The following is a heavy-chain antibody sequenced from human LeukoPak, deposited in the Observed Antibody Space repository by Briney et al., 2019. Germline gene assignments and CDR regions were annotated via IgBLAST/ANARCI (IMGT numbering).Heavy chain of an antibody. V-gene: IGHV4-34*01. D-gene: IGHD1-1*01. Sequence: GSLRLSCTGSGFIFSDYYWSWIRQPPGKGLEWIGEINHSGSTNYNPSLKSRVTISVDTSKNQFSLKLSSVTAADTAVYYCARGNWNDGYYFDYWGQGTLVTVSS. CDR3: ARGNWNDGYYFDY. CDR2: INHSGST. CDR1: GFIFSDYY. J-gene: IGHJ4*02.